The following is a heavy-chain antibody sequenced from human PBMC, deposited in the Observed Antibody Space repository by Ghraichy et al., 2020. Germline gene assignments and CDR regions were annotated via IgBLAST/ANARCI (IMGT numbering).Heavy chain of an antibody. Sequence: LSLTCAASGFTLSSYTMNWVRQAPGKGLEWVSSISSSSSYISYADSVKGRFTISKDNAENSLYLQMSSLRAEDTAVYYCARERGGAFYYGSGSGIDAFDIWGQGTMVTVSS. CDR1: GFTLSSYT. J-gene: IGHJ3*02. CDR2: ISSSSSYI. CDR3: ARERGGAFYYGSGSGIDAFDI. V-gene: IGHV3-21*01. D-gene: IGHD3-10*01.